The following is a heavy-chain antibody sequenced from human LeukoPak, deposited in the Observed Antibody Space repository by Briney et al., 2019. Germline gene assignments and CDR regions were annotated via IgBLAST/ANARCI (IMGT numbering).Heavy chain of an antibody. CDR2: ISSSSSYI. D-gene: IGHD6-13*01. CDR3: ARSRPAAGTRVDYFDC. V-gene: IGHV3-21*01. J-gene: IGHJ4*02. CDR1: GFTFSSYS. Sequence: GGSLRLSCAASGFTFSSYSMNWVRQAPGKGLEWVSSISSSSSYIYYADSVKGQFTISRDNDKTSLYLQINSLRAGDTAVYYCARSRPAAGTRVDYFDCWGQGTLVTVSS.